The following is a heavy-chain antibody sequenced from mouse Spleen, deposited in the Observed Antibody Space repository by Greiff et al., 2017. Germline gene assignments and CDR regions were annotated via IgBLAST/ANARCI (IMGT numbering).Heavy chain of an antibody. CDR2: ISSGGGNT. CDR1: GFTFSSYA. V-gene: IGHV5-9*01. CDR3: ARQVDY. Sequence: EVMLVESGGGLVKLGGSLKLSCAASGFTFSSYAMSWVRQTPEKRLEWVATISSGGGNTYYPDSVKGRFTISRDNAKNTLYLQMSSLKSEDTAMYYCARQVDYWGQGTSVTVSS. J-gene: IGHJ4*01.